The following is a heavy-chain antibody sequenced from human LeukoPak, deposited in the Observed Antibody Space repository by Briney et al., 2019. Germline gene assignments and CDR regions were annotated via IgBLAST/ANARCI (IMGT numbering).Heavy chain of an antibody. J-gene: IGHJ6*03. Sequence: SVKVSCKASGGTFSSYAISWVRQAPGQGLEWMGGIIPIFGTANYAQKFQGRVTITTDESTSTAYTELSSLRSEDTAVYYCARNPSTSIRYYYYYMDVWGKGTTVTVSS. CDR2: IIPIFGTA. CDR3: ARNPSTSIRYYYYYMDV. CDR1: GGTFSSYA. V-gene: IGHV1-69*05. D-gene: IGHD3-3*02.